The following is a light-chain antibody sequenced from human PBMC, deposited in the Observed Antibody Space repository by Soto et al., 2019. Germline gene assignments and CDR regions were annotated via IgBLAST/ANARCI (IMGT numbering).Light chain of an antibody. V-gene: IGKV3-20*01. CDR3: QQYGSSPIT. Sequence: EIVLTQSPGTLSLSPGERATLSCRASQSVSSNFLAWYQQKPGQAPRLLMYGASSRATGIPDRFGGSGSGTGFTLTISRLEPEDFAVYYCQQYGSSPITFGQGTRLEMK. J-gene: IGKJ5*01. CDR2: GAS. CDR1: QSVSSNF.